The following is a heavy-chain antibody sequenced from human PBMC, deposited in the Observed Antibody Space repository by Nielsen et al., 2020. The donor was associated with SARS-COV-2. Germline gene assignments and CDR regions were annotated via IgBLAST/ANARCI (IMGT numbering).Heavy chain of an antibody. D-gene: IGHD5-24*01. CDR1: GFTFSSYG. J-gene: IGHJ4*02. V-gene: IGHV3-30*03. CDR2: ISNDESKI. Sequence: GKSLKISCAASGFTFSSYGMHWVRQAPGKGLEWVALISNDESKIYYSDSVKGRFTISRDNSNKSLYLQMNSLRPEDTAVYYCTSEMATWGQGTPVTVSS. CDR3: TSEMAT.